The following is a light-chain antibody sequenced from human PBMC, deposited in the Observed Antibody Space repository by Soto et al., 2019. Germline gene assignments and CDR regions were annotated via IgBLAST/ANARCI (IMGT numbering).Light chain of an antibody. CDR3: QQYESTPPT. V-gene: IGKV4-1*01. J-gene: IGKJ2*01. Sequence: DIVMTQAQDSLAVSLGERATINCKSSQSVLYSSNNKNYLAWYQQRPGQPPKLLIYWASTRKSGVPDRFSGSGSGTDFSITITSVQAEDVAVYYCQQYESTPPTYGQGTKLEIK. CDR1: QSVLYSSNNKNY. CDR2: WAS.